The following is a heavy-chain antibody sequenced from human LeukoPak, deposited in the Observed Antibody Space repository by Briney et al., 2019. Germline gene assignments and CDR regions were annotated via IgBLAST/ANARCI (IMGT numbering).Heavy chain of an antibody. J-gene: IGHJ4*02. V-gene: IGHV3-21*01. CDR1: GFTFSSYS. CDR2: ISSSSYI. D-gene: IGHD5-12*01. Sequence: GGSLRLSWAASGFTFSSYSMNWVRQAPGKGLEWVSSISSSSYIYYADSVKGRFTISRDNAKNSLYLQMNSLRAEDTAVYYCARDGGYSGYDYFSYYFDYWGQGTLVTVSS. CDR3: ARDGGYSGYDYFSYYFDY.